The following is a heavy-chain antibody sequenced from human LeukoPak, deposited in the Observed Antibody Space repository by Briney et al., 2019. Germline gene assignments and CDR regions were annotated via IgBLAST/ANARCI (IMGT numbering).Heavy chain of an antibody. V-gene: IGHV3-21*01. CDR3: VRLRRNSDTSGFYYYYDF. CDR2: ICVRSNYI. J-gene: IGHJ4*02. D-gene: IGHD3-22*01. Sequence: VGSLRLSCAASRYTFSSYIINWVREAPGKGLEWVSSICVRSNYISYAGSVRGRFRISRDEARDSLYLEMNSLRAEDTAVYYCVRLRRNSDTSGFYYYYDFWGQGTLVTVSS. CDR1: RYTFSSYI.